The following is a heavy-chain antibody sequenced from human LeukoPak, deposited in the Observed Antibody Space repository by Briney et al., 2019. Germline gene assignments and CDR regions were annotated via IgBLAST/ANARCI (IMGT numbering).Heavy chain of an antibody. CDR3: VRDMDV. CDR1: GFTFSSYW. J-gene: IGHJ6*02. Sequence: GGALRLSCVTSGFTFSSYWMTWVREAPGKGLEWVANINQDGHEKNYVDSVKGRFTISRDNPKNSLYLQMNSLRAEDTAVYFCVRDMDVWAQGTTVTVSS. CDR2: INQDGHEK. V-gene: IGHV3-7*05.